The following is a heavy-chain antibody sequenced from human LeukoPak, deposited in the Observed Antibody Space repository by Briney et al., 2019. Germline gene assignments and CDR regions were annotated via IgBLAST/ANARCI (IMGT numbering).Heavy chain of an antibody. CDR2: IKQDGSEK. V-gene: IGHV3-7*03. CDR1: GFTFRNYW. CDR3: ARDKIVGATNFDY. J-gene: IGHJ4*02. D-gene: IGHD1-26*01. Sequence: GGSLRLSCAGSGFTFRNYWMGWVRQPPGKGLEWVANIKQDGSEKYYVDSVKGRFTISRDNAKNSLYLQMNSLRAEDTAVYYCARDKIVGATNFDYWGQGTLVTVSS.